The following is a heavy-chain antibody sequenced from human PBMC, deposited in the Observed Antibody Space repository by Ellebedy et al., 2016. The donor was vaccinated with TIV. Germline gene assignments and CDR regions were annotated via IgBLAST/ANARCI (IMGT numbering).Heavy chain of an antibody. J-gene: IGHJ5*02. CDR1: GGSVSSTSNY. D-gene: IGHD2-2*01. CDR3: AREVVVVPAAKTDNWCDP. Sequence: MPSETLSLTCTVSGGSVSSTSNYWGWIRQPPGKGLEWIGSIYYSGTTNYNPSLKSRVTISVDKSKNQFSLKLSSVTAADTAVYYCAREVVVVPAAKTDNWCDPWGQGTLVTVSS. CDR2: IYYSGTT. V-gene: IGHV4-39*07.